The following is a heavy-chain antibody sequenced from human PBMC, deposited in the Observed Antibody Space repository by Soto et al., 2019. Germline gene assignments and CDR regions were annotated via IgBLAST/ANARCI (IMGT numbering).Heavy chain of an antibody. Sequence: SETLSLTCAVSGVSISSHDWWTWVRQPPGKGLEWIGESHQSGNTNYNSSLESRVTISLDKSKNQFSLKLTSVTVADTAVYYCATRDTGRFYWGQGTLVTVS. J-gene: IGHJ4*02. D-gene: IGHD2-2*02. V-gene: IGHV4-4*02. CDR2: SHQSGNT. CDR3: ATRDTGRFY. CDR1: GVSISSHDW.